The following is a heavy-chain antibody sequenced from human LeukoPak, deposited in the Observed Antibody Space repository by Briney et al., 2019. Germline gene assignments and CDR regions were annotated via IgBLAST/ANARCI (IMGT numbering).Heavy chain of an antibody. CDR2: VYYSGTT. J-gene: IGHJ4*02. V-gene: IGHV4-59*01. D-gene: IGHD4-23*01. Sequence: SETLSLTCTVSGGSISSYYWSWIRQPPGKGLEWIGYVYYSGTTNYDPSLKSRVIISADTSKNQFSLKLSPVIAADTAVYYCARVGVDYSGNIIKYYFDYWGQGTLVTVSS. CDR1: GGSISSYY. CDR3: ARVGVDYSGNIIKYYFDY.